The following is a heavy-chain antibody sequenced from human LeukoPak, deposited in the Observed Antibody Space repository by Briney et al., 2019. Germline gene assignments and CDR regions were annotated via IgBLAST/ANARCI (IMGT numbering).Heavy chain of an antibody. Sequence: GGSLRLSCAASGFSFSSYAMSWVRQAPGKGLEWVSGISYNGGSTYSADSVKGRFTISRDNSKNTLFLQMNRLRAEDTAIYFCATGGYSGYDSPRDAFDIWGQGTMVTVSS. J-gene: IGHJ3*02. CDR3: ATGGYSGYDSPRDAFDI. V-gene: IGHV3-23*01. CDR2: ISYNGGST. D-gene: IGHD5-12*01. CDR1: GFSFSSYA.